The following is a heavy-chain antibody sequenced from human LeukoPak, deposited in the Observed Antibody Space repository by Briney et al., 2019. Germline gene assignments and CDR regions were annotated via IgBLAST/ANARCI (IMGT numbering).Heavy chain of an antibody. CDR1: GGSISSGDYY. CDR2: IHYSGST. Sequence: PSETLSLTCTVSGGSISSGDYYWSWIRQPPGKGLEWIGYIHYSGSTYYNPSLKSRVTISVDTSKNQFSLKLSSVTAADTAVYYCAREISMVATKAFDYWGQGTLVTVSS. CDR3: AREISMVATKAFDY. D-gene: IGHD5-12*01. J-gene: IGHJ4*02. V-gene: IGHV4-30-4*01.